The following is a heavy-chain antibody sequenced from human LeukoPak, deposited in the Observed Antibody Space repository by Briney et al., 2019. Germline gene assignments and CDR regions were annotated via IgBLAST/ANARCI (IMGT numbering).Heavy chain of an antibody. J-gene: IGHJ4*02. V-gene: IGHV4-30-4*08. CDR3: ARGGSLLWFGELSYYFDN. Sequence: PSQTLSLTCTVSGGSLSSGDYYWSWIRQPPGTGLEWFGYIYYSGSIYYNLSLKSRVTISVDTSKNQFSLKLSSVTGADTAVYYCARGGSLLWFGELSYYFDNWGQGTLVTVSS. CDR2: IYYSGSI. CDR1: GGSLSSGDYY. D-gene: IGHD3-10*01.